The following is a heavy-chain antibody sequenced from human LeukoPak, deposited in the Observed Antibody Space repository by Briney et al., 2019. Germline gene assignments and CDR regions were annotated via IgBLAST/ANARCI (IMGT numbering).Heavy chain of an antibody. V-gene: IGHV1-46*01. Sequence: ASVKVSCKASGYTFTSYYMHWVRQAPGQGLEGMGIINPSGGSTSYAQKFQGRVTMTRDTSISTAYMELSRLRSDDTAVYYWARDPRSSCHYWRRGTVLRVLS. D-gene: IGHD6-13*01. CDR2: INPSGGST. CDR1: GYTFTSYY. CDR3: ARDPRSSCHY. J-gene: IGHJ4*02.